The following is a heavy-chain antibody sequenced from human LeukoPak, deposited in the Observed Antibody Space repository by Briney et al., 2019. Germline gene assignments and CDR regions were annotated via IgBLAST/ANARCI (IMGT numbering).Heavy chain of an antibody. CDR2: TRNKANSYTP. CDR1: GFTFSDYY. Sequence: GGSLRLSCAGSGFTFSDYYINWVRQAPGKGLEWVGRTRNKANSYTPDYAASVKGRFTISRDESKNSLYLQMNSLKTEDTAVYHCAMEGESSGPDFDYWGQGTLVTVSS. CDR3: AMEGESSGPDFDY. J-gene: IGHJ4*02. V-gene: IGHV3-72*01. D-gene: IGHD3-22*01.